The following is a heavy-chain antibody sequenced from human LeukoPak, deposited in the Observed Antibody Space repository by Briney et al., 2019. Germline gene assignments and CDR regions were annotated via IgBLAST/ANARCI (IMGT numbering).Heavy chain of an antibody. J-gene: IGHJ4*02. Sequence: PSETLSLPCTVSGGSISSSSYYWGWIRQPPGKGLEWIGSIYYSGSTYYNPSLKSRVTISVDTSKNQFSLHLNSVTAADTAVYYCARLRPYHYESSGSYYFDSWGQGTLVTVSS. V-gene: IGHV4-39*07. CDR3: ARLRPYHYESSGSYYFDS. D-gene: IGHD3-22*01. CDR1: GGSISSSSYY. CDR2: IYYSGST.